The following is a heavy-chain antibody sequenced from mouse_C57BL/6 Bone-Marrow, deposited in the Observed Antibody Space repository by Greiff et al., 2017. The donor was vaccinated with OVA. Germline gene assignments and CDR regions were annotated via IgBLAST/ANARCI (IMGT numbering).Heavy chain of an antibody. CDR2: ITPSSGYT. J-gene: IGHJ4*01. CDR3: ARSKAMDY. CDR1: GYTFTSYT. Sequence: QVQLQQSGAELARPGASVKMSCKASGYTFTSYTMHWVKQRPGQGLEWIGYITPSSGYTKYNQKFKDKATLTADKSSSTAYMQLRSLTSEDSTVYYRARSKAMDYWGQGTSVTVSS. V-gene: IGHV1-4*01.